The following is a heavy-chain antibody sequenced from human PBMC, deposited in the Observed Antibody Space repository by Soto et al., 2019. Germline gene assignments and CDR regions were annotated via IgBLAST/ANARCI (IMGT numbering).Heavy chain of an antibody. CDR3: SREGAHYAPFDQ. J-gene: IGHJ4*02. V-gene: IGHV4-61*03. CDR2: IFHSGIT. Sequence: TWIRQYPGKGLEWIGYIFHSGITDYNPSVKSRVTISIDKSRNLFSLTLTSVTAADTAVYYCSREGAHYAPFDQWGQGTLVTVSS. D-gene: IGHD3-16*01.